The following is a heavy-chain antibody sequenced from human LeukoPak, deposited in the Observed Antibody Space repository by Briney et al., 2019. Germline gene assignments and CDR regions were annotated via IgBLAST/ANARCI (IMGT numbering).Heavy chain of an antibody. D-gene: IGHD5-18*01. J-gene: IGHJ4*02. Sequence: SVKVSCKASGCSFNSFNINWVRQAPGQGLDWMGRVIPILGMANYAQKFQGRVKITADKSTTTAYMELSSLRSEDTAVYFCASEIENVDTGIEYWGQGTLVTVSS. V-gene: IGHV1-69*02. CDR2: VIPILGMA. CDR3: ASEIENVDTGIEY. CDR1: GCSFNSFN.